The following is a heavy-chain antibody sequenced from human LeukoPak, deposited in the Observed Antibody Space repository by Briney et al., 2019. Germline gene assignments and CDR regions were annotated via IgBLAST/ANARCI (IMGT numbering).Heavy chain of an antibody. Sequence: GGSLRLSCALSGLTFHDYAMTWVRQAPGKGLEWVSTIVGDSSKTYYADSVKGRFTISRDNSNYTLFLHMNNLRAGDTAIYYCAKQPYNYYYLDVWGKGTTVTVSS. V-gene: IGHV3-23*01. CDR3: AKQPYNYYYLDV. CDR1: GLTFHDYA. CDR2: IVGDSSKT. D-gene: IGHD2-21*01. J-gene: IGHJ6*03.